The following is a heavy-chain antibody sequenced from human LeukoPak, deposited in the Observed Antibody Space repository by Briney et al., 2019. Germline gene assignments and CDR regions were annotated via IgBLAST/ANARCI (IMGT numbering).Heavy chain of an antibody. J-gene: IGHJ4*02. CDR1: GYTLTELS. Sequence: GASVKVSCKVSGYTLTELSMHWVRQAPGKGLEWMGGFDPEDGETIYAQKFQGRVTMTEDTSTDTAYMELSSLRSEDTAVFYCATEITMVRGVIEDDYFDYWGQGTLVTVSS. CDR3: ATEITMVRGVIEDDYFDY. D-gene: IGHD3-10*01. V-gene: IGHV1-24*01. CDR2: FDPEDGET.